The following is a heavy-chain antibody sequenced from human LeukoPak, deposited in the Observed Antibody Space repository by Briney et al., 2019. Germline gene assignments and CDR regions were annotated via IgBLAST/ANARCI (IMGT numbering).Heavy chain of an antibody. D-gene: IGHD2-2*01. CDR1: GGSFSGYY. CDR2: INHSGST. Sequence: SEPLSLTCAVYGGSFSGYYWSWIRQPPGKGLEWIGEINHSGSTNYNPSLKSRVTISVDTSKNQFSLKLSSVTAADTAVYYCARASAKGGYCSSTSCYRQPYYFDYWGQGTLVTVSS. V-gene: IGHV4-34*01. J-gene: IGHJ4*02. CDR3: ARASAKGGYCSSTSCYRQPYYFDY.